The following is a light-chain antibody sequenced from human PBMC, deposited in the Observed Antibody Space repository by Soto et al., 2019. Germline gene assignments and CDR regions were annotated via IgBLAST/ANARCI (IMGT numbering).Light chain of an antibody. CDR1: RSVSSSY. CDR3: QQYAGSPWT. J-gene: IGKJ1*01. CDR2: GAS. V-gene: IGKV3-20*01. Sequence: EIVLTQSPGTLSLSPGERATLSCRASRSVSSSYLAWYQQKPGQAPRLLIYGASSRATGIPDRFSGSGSGTDFTLTISRLEPEDFAVYYCQQYAGSPWTFGRGTKVEIK.